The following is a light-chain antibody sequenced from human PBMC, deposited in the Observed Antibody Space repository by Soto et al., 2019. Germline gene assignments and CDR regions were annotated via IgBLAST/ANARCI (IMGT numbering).Light chain of an antibody. CDR2: GAY. V-gene: IGKV3-15*01. CDR3: QQYNNWPPYT. CDR1: QRVSSN. Sequence: VMTQSPVTLSLSPGERATPSCRASQRVSSNVAWYQQKPGQAPRLIVYGAYTRATGIPARFSGSGSETEFTLTISSLQSEDFAVYYCQQYNNWPPYTCGQGTKVDIK. J-gene: IGKJ2*01.